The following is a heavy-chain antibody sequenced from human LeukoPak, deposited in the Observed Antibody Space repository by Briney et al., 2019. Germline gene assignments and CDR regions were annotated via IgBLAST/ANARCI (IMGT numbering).Heavy chain of an antibody. J-gene: IGHJ4*02. CDR3: ARVLTYYYGSGSYSLGY. V-gene: IGHV3-64*01. CDR1: GFTFSSYA. CDR2: ISSNGGST. D-gene: IGHD3-10*01. Sequence: PGGSLRLSCAASGFTFSSYAMHWVRQAPGKGLEYVSAISSNGGSTYYANSVKGRFTISRDNSKNTLYLQMGSLRAEDMAVYYCARVLTYYYGSGSYSLGYWGKGTLVTVSS.